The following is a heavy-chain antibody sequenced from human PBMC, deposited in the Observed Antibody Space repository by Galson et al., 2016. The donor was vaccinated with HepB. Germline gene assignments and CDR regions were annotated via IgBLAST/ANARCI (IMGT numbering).Heavy chain of an antibody. CDR1: GFNFGDDA. V-gene: IGHV3-49*03. CDR3: ARHLPRGSGWSFYFDS. D-gene: IGHD6-19*01. Sequence: SLRLSCAASGFNFGDDAMSWFRQAPGRGLEWVGSIKAKRYGETTEFAASVRGRFTISKDDSRTITYLQMNNLKTEDTAVYYCARHLPRGSGWSFYFDSWGQGTLVTVSS. J-gene: IGHJ4*02. CDR2: IKAKRYGETT.